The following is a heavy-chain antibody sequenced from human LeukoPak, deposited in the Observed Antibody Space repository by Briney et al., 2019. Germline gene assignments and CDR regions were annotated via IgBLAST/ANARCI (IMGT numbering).Heavy chain of an antibody. D-gene: IGHD3-10*01. CDR3: ATGSVTMVRGVIYD. CDR2: INPNSGGT. CDR1: GYTFTGYY. Sequence: GASVKVSCKASGYTFTGYYMHWVRQAPGQGLEWMGWINPNSGGTNYAQKFQGRVTMTRDTSISTAYMELSSLRSEDTAVYYCATGSVTMVRGVIYDWGQGTLVTVSS. J-gene: IGHJ4*02. V-gene: IGHV1-2*02.